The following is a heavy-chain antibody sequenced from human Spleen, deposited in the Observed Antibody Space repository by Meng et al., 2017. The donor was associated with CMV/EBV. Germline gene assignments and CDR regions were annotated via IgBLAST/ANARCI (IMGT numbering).Heavy chain of an antibody. J-gene: IGHJ4*02. CDR2: IATSGCT. D-gene: IGHD6-19*01. V-gene: IGHV4-4*07. CDR3: ARVISAVAGGFVD. Sequence: QESAPRILNTPTTPPPPATVYVGSLISSSGGWIRQPAGKGLEWLGRIATSGCTNYNPSLKSRVTMSVDTSKNQFSLKLSSVTAADTAVYYCARVISAVAGGFVDWGQGTLVTGSS. CDR1: VGSLISSS.